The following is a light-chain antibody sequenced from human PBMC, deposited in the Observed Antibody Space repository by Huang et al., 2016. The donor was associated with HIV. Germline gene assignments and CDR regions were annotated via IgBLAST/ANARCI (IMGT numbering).Light chain of an antibody. CDR2: NAS. CDR1: QSVSGY. Sequence: EIDLAQSPVTLSLSPGERATLACRASQSVSGYLAWYQQKAGQHTRLLIYNASNSATGIPSRVSGSGSGTDFTLTISGLEPEGFSVYYCQQRSDWPSTFGRGTKVEIK. V-gene: IGKV3-11*01. J-gene: IGKJ1*01. CDR3: QQRSDWPST.